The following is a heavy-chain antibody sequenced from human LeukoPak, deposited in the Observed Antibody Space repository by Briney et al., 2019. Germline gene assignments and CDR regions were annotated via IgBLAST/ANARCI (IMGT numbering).Heavy chain of an antibody. CDR1: GFTFSNYS. J-gene: IGHJ4*02. V-gene: IGHV3-48*01. CDR2: ISSSSSTI. D-gene: IGHD6-19*01. CDR3: ARDRIAVAGTWFDY. Sequence: QTGGSLRLSCAASGFTFSNYSMNWVRQAPGKGLEWVSYISSSSSTIYYADSVKGRFTISRDNAKNSLYLQMNSLRAEDTAVYYCARDRIAVAGTWFDYWGQGTLVTVSS.